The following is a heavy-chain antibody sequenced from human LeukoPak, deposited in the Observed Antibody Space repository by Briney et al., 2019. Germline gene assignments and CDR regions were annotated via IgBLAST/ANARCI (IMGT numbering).Heavy chain of an antibody. J-gene: IGHJ2*01. D-gene: IGHD4-23*01. CDR3: VGGLRWMLDL. V-gene: IGHV3-7*01. CDR1: GFTFSTYW. Sequence: GGSLRLSCAASGFTFSTYWMNWVRQAPGKGLEWVANIKQDGSEKYYVDSVKGRFTISRDNTKSSVYLQMKSLRAEDTAVYYWVGGLRWMLDLWGRGTLVTVSS. CDR2: IKQDGSEK.